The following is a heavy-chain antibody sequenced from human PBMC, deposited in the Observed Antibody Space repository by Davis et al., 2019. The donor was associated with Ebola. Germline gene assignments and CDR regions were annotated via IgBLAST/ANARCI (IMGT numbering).Heavy chain of an antibody. CDR3: ARDYYDSSGYPQGNWFDP. J-gene: IGHJ5*02. V-gene: IGHV1-18*01. D-gene: IGHD3-22*01. CDR1: GYTFTSYG. Sequence: AASVKVSCKASGYTFTSYGISWVRQAPGQGLEWMGWISAYNGNTNYAQKLQGRVTMTRDTSTSTVYMELSSLRSEDTAVYYCARDYYDSSGYPQGNWFDPWGQGTLVTVSS. CDR2: ISAYNGNT.